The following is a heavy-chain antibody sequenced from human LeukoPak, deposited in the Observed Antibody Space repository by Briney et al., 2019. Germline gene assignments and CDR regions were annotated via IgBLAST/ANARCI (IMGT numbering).Heavy chain of an antibody. CDR2: ISGSGGST. Sequence: GGSLRLSCAASGFTFSSYAMSWVRQAPGKGLEWVSAISGSGGSTYYADSVKGRFTISRDNSKNTLYLQMNSLRAEDTAVYYCAKDRIAAAGTDPFDYWGQGTLVTVPS. V-gene: IGHV3-23*01. CDR1: GFTFSSYA. D-gene: IGHD6-13*01. J-gene: IGHJ4*02. CDR3: AKDRIAAAGTDPFDY.